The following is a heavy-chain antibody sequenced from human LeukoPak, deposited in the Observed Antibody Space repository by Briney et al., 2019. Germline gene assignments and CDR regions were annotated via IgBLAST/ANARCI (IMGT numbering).Heavy chain of an antibody. D-gene: IGHD3-22*01. V-gene: IGHV3-7*01. CDR3: ARDRYDSSGYYLPFDY. J-gene: IGHJ4*02. CDR2: IKQDGSEK. Sequence: GGSLRLSCAASGFTFSNYWMSWVRQAPGKGLEWVANIKQDGSEKYYVDSVKGRFTISRDNAKNSLYLQMNSLRAEDTAVYYCARDRYDSSGYYLPFDYWGQGTLVTVSS. CDR1: GFTFSNYW.